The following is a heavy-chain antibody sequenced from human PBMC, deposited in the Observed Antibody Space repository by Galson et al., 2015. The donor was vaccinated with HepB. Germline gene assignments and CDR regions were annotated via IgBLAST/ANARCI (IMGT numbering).Heavy chain of an antibody. Sequence: SLRLSCAASGFTFSSYGMHWVRQAPGKGLEWVAVIWYDGSNKYYADSVKGRFTISRDNSKNTLYLQMNSLRAEDTAVYYCARNRGSYGFDYWGQGTLVTVSS. CDR1: GFTFSSYG. V-gene: IGHV3-33*01. J-gene: IGHJ4*02. CDR3: ARNRGSYGFDY. D-gene: IGHD1-26*01. CDR2: IWYDGSNK.